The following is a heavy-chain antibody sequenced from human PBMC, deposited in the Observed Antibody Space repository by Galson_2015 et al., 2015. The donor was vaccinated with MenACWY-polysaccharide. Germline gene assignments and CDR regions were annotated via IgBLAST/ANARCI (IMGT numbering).Heavy chain of an antibody. Sequence: TLSLTCNVSRGSISSYYWSWIRQPVGKGLEWIGRISTSGSSDYNPSLKSRVTMSIDTSKNHFSLRLASVTASDTAIYYCARRSLGNWYFDLWGRGTLVTVSS. J-gene: IGHJ2*01. CDR3: ARRSLGNWYFDL. D-gene: IGHD7-27*01. V-gene: IGHV4-4*07. CDR2: ISTSGSS. CDR1: RGSISSYY.